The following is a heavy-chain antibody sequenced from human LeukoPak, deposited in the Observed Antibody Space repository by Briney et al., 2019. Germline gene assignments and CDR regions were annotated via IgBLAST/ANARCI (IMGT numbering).Heavy chain of an antibody. V-gene: IGHV3-74*01. Sequence: GGSLRLSCAASGFTFSSYWMHWVRQAPGKGLVWVSHINTDGSSTTYGDSAKGRFTVSRDNAKNTLFLQMNSLRVEDTAVYYCARGTAGTAGIDYWGQGTLVTVSS. D-gene: IGHD6-13*01. J-gene: IGHJ4*02. CDR3: ARGTAGTAGIDY. CDR2: INTDGSST. CDR1: GFTFSSYW.